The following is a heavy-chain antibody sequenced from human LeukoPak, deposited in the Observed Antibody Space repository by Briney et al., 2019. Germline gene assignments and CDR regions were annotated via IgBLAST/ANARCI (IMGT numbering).Heavy chain of an antibody. D-gene: IGHD2-15*01. Sequence: PGGSLRLSCAASGFTFSSYSMNWVRQAPGKGLEWVSYISSSSSTIYYADSVKGQFTISRDNAKNSLYLQMNSLRAEDTAVYYCARAYCSGGNCYLIDHWGQGTLVTVSS. V-gene: IGHV3-48*01. CDR1: GFTFSSYS. J-gene: IGHJ4*02. CDR2: ISSSSSTI. CDR3: ARAYCSGGNCYLIDH.